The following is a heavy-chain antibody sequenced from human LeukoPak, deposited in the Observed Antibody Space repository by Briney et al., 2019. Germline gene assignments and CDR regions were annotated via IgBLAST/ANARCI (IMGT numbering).Heavy chain of an antibody. CDR2: LIRIAAIT. Sequence: GLXXXXPLIRIAAITYYAHSLKARFTISRDNSKNPLYLQMTSLSAEDTAVYYCAKVVRGGLTWFDPWGQGTLVTVSS. V-gene: IGHV3-23*01. CDR3: AKVVRGGLTWFDP. J-gene: IGHJ5*02. D-gene: IGHD3-10*02.